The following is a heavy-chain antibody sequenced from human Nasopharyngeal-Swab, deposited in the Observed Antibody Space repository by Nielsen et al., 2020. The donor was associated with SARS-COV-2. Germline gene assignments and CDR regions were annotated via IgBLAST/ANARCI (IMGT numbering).Heavy chain of an antibody. D-gene: IGHD3-16*02. CDR3: AKVPLGELTLWGSYDY. CDR2: IRGDGGST. J-gene: IGHJ4*02. V-gene: IGHV3-43*02. CDR1: GFTFDGYL. Sequence: GESLKISCAASGFTFDGYLMHWVRQAPGKGLEWVSLIRGDGGSTYYADSVKGRFTISRDNSRDSLYLQMNSLRTEDTAFYYCAKVPLGELTLWGSYDYWGQGTLVTVSS.